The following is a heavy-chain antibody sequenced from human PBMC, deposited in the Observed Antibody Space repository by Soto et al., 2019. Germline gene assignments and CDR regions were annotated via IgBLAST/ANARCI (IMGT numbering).Heavy chain of an antibody. J-gene: IGHJ4*02. CDR2: ISSSSSTI. D-gene: IGHD2-15*01. CDR1: GFTFSSYS. CDR3: ASTLHGSGHY. V-gene: IGHV3-48*01. Sequence: EVQLVESGGGLVQPGGSLRLSCAASGFTFSSYSMNWVRQAPGKGLEWVSYISSSSSTIYYADSVKGRFTISRDNAKNSLYLQMNSLRSEDTAVYYCASTLHGSGHYWGQGTLVTVSS.